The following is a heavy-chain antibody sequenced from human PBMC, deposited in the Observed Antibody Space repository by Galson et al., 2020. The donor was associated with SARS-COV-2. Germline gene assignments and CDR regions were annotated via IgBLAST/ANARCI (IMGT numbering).Heavy chain of an antibody. CDR3: ARDRRDWNDGGQYNWFDP. D-gene: IGHD1-1*01. Sequence: SETLSLTCTVSGGSISSGSYYWSWIRQPAGKGLEWIGRIYTSGSTNYNPSLKSRVTISVDTSKNQFSLKLSSVTAADTAVYYCARDRRDWNDGGQYNWFDPWGQGTLVTVSS. J-gene: IGHJ5*02. CDR1: GGSISSGSYY. V-gene: IGHV4-61*02. CDR2: IYTSGST.